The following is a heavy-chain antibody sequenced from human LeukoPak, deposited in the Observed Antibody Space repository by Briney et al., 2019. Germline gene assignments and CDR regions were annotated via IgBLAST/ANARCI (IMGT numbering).Heavy chain of an antibody. CDR1: GYTFTTYA. V-gene: IGHV7-4-1*02. J-gene: IGHJ5*02. CDR2: INTNTGNP. CDR3: ARANLWFGELGWIDP. Sequence: GASVKVSCKASGYTFTTYAINWVRQAPGQGLEWMGWINTNTGNPTYAQGFTGRFVFSLDTSISTTYLQITSLKGDDTAVYYCARANLWFGELGWIDPWGEGTQVTVSS. D-gene: IGHD3-10*01.